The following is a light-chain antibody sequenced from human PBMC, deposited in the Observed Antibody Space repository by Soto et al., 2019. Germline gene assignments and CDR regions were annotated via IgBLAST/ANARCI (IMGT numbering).Light chain of an antibody. CDR2: DVS. V-gene: IGLV2-14*03. CDR1: SSDIGGYNY. J-gene: IGLJ1*01. Sequence: QSALTQPASVTGSPGQSIAISCSGTSSDIGGYNYVSWYQQHPGKAPRVMIYDVSHRPSGISDRFSGSKSGNTATLTISGLQAEDAADYYCASYTSDNTYVFASGTKVTVL. CDR3: ASYTSDNTYV.